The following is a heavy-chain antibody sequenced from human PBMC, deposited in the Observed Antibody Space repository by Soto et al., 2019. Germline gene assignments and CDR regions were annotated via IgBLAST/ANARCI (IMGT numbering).Heavy chain of an antibody. J-gene: IGHJ3*02. D-gene: IGHD4-17*01. CDR3: ARDSSVTTGEDAFDI. CDR1: GFTFSSYS. Sequence: GGSLRLSCAASGFTFSSYSMNWVRQAPGKGLEWVSYISSSSSTIYYADSVKGRFTISRDNAKNSLYLQMNSLRAEDMAVYYCARDSSVTTGEDAFDIWGQGTMVTVSS. CDR2: ISSSSSTI. V-gene: IGHV3-48*01.